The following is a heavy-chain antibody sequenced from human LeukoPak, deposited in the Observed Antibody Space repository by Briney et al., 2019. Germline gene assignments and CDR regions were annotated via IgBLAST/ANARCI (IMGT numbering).Heavy chain of an antibody. Sequence: SQTLSLTCTVSGGSISSGSYYWSWIRQPAGKGLEWIGRIYTSGSTNDNHSLKSRVTISVETSKNQFSLKLSSVTAADTAVYYCARSWLQLGARYYMDVWGKGTTVTVSS. CDR1: GGSISSGSYY. J-gene: IGHJ6*03. CDR2: IYTSGST. D-gene: IGHD5-24*01. CDR3: ARSWLQLGARYYMDV. V-gene: IGHV4-61*02.